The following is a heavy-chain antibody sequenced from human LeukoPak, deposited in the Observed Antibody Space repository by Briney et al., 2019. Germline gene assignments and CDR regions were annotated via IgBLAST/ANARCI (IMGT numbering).Heavy chain of an antibody. CDR2: INPNSGGT. V-gene: IGHV1-2*04. CDR1: GYTFTGYY. CDR3: ARDYYSSGPLGY. Sequence: ASVKVSCKASGYTFTGYYMHWVRQAPGQGLEWMGWINPNSGGTNYAQKFQGWATMTGDTSISTAYMELSRLRSDDTAVYYCARDYYSSGPLGYWGQGTLVTVSS. D-gene: IGHD6-19*01. J-gene: IGHJ4*02.